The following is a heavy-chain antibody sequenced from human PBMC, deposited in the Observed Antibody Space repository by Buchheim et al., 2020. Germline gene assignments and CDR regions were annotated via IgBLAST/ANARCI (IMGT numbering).Heavy chain of an antibody. Sequence: QVQLQESGPGLVKPSQTLSLTCTVSGGSISSGGYYWSWIRQHPGKGLGWIGYIHYSGSTYYNPSLKSRVTITVDTSKNQVYLKLRSVTAADTAVYYCAVGRATIFGVVIITHYFDYWGQGTL. D-gene: IGHD3-3*01. V-gene: IGHV4-31*03. CDR2: IHYSGST. J-gene: IGHJ4*02. CDR1: GGSISSGGYY. CDR3: AVGRATIFGVVIITHYFDY.